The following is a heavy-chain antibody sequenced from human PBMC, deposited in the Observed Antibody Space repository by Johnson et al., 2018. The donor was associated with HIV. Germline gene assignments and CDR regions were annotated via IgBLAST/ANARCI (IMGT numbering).Heavy chain of an antibody. Sequence: QVQLVESGGGVVQPGRSVRLSCAASGFTFSDSHMSWIRQAPGKGLEWISYISSGGSSVYYADSVRGRFTISRDNARRSVFLQLSRLRAGDTGVYYCARGRADYGSGSLAFDIWGQGTMVTVSS. D-gene: IGHD3-10*01. V-gene: IGHV3-11*04. CDR1: GFTFSDSH. CDR3: ARGRADYGSGSLAFDI. J-gene: IGHJ3*02. CDR2: ISSGGSSV.